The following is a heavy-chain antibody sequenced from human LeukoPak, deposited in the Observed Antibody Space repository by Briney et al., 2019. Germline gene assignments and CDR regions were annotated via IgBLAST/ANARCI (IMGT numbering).Heavy chain of an antibody. CDR3: AKPRDGYNWVYFDY. D-gene: IGHD5-24*01. CDR1: GFTFDDYA. J-gene: IGHJ4*02. CDR2: ISWNGGAT. V-gene: IGHV3-9*01. Sequence: GGSLRLSCAASGFTFDDYAMHWVRQAPGKGLEWVSGISWNGGATGYADSVKGRFTISRDNSKNTLYLQMNSLRAEDTAVYYCAKPRDGYNWVYFDYWGQGTLVTVSS.